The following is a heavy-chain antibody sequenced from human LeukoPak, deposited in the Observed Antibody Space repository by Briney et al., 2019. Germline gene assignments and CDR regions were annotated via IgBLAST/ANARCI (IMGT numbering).Heavy chain of an antibody. V-gene: IGHV3-23*01. D-gene: IGHD3-3*01. J-gene: IGHJ4*02. Sequence: GGSLRLSCAASGFTFSSYAMSWVRQAPGKGLEWVSAISGSGGSTYYADSVKGRFTISRDNSKNTLYLQMNSLRAEDTAVYYCARAHNYDFWSGYYFGRATPCFFDYWGQGTLVTVSS. CDR1: GFTFSSYA. CDR3: ARAHNYDFWSGYYFGRATPCFFDY. CDR2: ISGSGGST.